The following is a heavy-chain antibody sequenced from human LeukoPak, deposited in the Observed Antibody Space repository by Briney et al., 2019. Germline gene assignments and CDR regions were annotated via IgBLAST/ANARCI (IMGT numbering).Heavy chain of an antibody. CDR1: GFTFDDYT. D-gene: IGHD1-26*01. J-gene: IGHJ4*02. V-gene: IGHV3-43*01. CDR3: AKGHIVGAITEFDY. CDR2: ISWDGGST. Sequence: GGSPRLSCAASGFTFDDYTMHWVRQTPGKGLEWVSLISWDGGSTYYADSVKGRFTISRDNSKNSLYLQTNSLRTEDTALYYCAKGHIVGAITEFDYWGQGTLVTVSS.